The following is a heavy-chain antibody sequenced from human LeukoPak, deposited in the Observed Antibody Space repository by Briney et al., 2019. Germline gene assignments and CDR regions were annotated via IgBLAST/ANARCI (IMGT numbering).Heavy chain of an antibody. D-gene: IGHD4-17*01. V-gene: IGHV4-59*08. CDR3: ARGGNYGDYDGYFDY. Sequence: PSETLSFTGTVPGGAISSSDWSWIPRPPGKGREWMGYIYYSWSTNHHPPLRTRVPISVDTSKNRFSLKVSSVTAADTAVYYCARGGNYGDYDGYFDYWGQGTLDTVPS. CDR1: GGAISSSD. CDR2: IYYSWST. J-gene: IGHJ4*02.